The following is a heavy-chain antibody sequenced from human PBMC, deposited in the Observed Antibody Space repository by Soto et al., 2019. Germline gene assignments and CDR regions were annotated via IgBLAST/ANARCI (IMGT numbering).Heavy chain of an antibody. Sequence: PSETLALTCTVSGGSISSYYGSWIRQPPGKGLEWIGYIYYSGSTNYNPSLKSRVTISVDTSKNQFSLKLSSVTAADTAVYYCARLAPEGGSVSWGQGTLVTVSS. D-gene: IGHD1-26*01. J-gene: IGHJ5*02. CDR1: GGSISSYY. CDR3: ARLAPEGGSVS. CDR2: IYYSGST. V-gene: IGHV4-59*08.